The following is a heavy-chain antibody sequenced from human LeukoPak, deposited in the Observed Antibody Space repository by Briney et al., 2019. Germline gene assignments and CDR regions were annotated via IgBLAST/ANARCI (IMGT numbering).Heavy chain of an antibody. CDR2: IYSGGST. CDR1: GFPVSSNY. D-gene: IGHD4-11*01. Sequence: GGSLRLFCTASGFPVSSNYMSWPRQAPGKGLEWVSLIYSGGSTYYADSVEGRFTISRDNSKNTLYLQMHSLRAEDTAVYYCASGTTTVRPFDYWGQGTLVTVSS. J-gene: IGHJ4*02. V-gene: IGHV3-53*01. CDR3: ASGTTTVRPFDY.